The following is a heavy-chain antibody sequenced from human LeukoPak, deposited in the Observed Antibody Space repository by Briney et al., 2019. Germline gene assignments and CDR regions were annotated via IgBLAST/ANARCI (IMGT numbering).Heavy chain of an antibody. D-gene: IGHD6-13*01. V-gene: IGHV4-39*07. Sequence: SETLSLTCAVSGGSISSSSYYWAWIRQPPGKGLEWVGSMFYSGSTYYNPSLKSRVTISVNTSKNQFSPKLSSVTAADTAVYYCARHGMGSSWYGDWFDPWGQGTLVTVSS. J-gene: IGHJ5*02. CDR3: ARHGMGSSWYGDWFDP. CDR2: MFYSGST. CDR1: GGSISSSSYY.